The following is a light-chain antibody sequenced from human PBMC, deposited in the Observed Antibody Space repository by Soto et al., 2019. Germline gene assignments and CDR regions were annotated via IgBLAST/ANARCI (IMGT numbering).Light chain of an antibody. CDR3: QQYNNLPRT. CDR2: GAS. Sequence: EIVMPHSAATLSLSPGERATLSCRARQSVSSNLAWYQQKPGQAPRLLIYGASTRATGIPDRFSGSGSGTEFTLTISSLQSEDLAVYYCQQYNNLPRTFGQGTKVEIK. V-gene: IGKV3-15*01. CDR1: QSVSSN. J-gene: IGKJ1*01.